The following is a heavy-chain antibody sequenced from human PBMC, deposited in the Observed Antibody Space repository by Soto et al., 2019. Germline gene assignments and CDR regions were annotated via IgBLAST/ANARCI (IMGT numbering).Heavy chain of an antibody. CDR2: IYYSGST. Sequence: SETLSLTCTVSGGSISSYYWSWIRQPPGKGLEWIGYIYYSGSTNYNPSLKSRVTISVDTPKNQFSLKLSSVTAADTAVYYCASSEYSSSSWFDPWGQGTLVTVSS. CDR1: GGSISSYY. V-gene: IGHV4-59*08. J-gene: IGHJ5*02. CDR3: ASSEYSSSSWFDP. D-gene: IGHD6-6*01.